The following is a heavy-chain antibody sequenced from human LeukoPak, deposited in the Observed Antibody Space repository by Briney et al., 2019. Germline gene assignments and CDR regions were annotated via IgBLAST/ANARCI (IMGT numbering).Heavy chain of an antibody. CDR2: IKQDGSDK. J-gene: IGHJ4*02. V-gene: IGHV3-7*03. D-gene: IGHD6-19*01. Sequence: GGSLRLSCAASGFTFNGYWMTWVRQAPGKGLEWVADIKQDGSDKYYAGSVKGRFTISRDNDKNSLYLQMNSLRAEATAVYFCARYNSAWKTDDYWGQGTLVTVSS. CDR3: ARYNSAWKTDDY. CDR1: GFTFNGYW.